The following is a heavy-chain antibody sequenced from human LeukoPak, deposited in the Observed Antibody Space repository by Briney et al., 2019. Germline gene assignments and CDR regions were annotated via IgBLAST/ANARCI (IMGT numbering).Heavy chain of an antibody. CDR1: GGSISSYY. CDR3: ARVMYSSADWYFDL. V-gene: IGHV4-59*01. CDR2: IYYSGST. Sequence: SETLSLTCTVSGGSISSYYWSWIRQPPGKGLEWIGYIYYSGSTNYNPSLKSRVTISVDTSKNQFSLKLSSVTAADTAVYYCARVMYSSADWYFDLWGRGTLVTVSS. J-gene: IGHJ2*01. D-gene: IGHD6-19*01.